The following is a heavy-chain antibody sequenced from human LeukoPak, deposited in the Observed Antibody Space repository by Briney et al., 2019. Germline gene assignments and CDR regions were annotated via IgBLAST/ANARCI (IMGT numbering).Heavy chain of an antibody. D-gene: IGHD2-15*01. Sequence: SETLSLTCTVSGGSIGRSSYYWGWIRQPPGKGLEWIGSIYYSGSTDYNPSLKSRVTISVDTPKNQFSLKLSSVTAADTAVYYCARVAAKTVDYWGQGTLVTVPS. V-gene: IGHV4-39*07. CDR2: IYYSGST. CDR1: GGSIGRSSYY. CDR3: ARVAAKTVDY. J-gene: IGHJ4*02.